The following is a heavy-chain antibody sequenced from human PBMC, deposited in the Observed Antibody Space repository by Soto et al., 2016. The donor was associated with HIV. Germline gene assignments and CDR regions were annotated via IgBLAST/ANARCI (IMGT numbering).Heavy chain of an antibody. CDR2: IIPILVIT. CDR1: GGTFTTSA. D-gene: IGHD4-17*01. CDR3: ARGPYYGDYPDYSYYYMDV. V-gene: IGHV1-69*10. J-gene: IGHJ6*03. Sequence: QVQLVQSGPEVQKPGSSVKVSCKASGGTFTTSAISWVRQAPGQGLDWMGGIIPILVITKYVQKFQGRVTITADKSTSTVYMELSTLRSDDTAVYYCARGPYYGDYPDYSYYYMDVWGKGTTVTVSS.